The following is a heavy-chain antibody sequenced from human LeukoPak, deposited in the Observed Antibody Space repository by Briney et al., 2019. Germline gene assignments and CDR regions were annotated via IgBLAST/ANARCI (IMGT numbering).Heavy chain of an antibody. CDR2: ISYDGSNK. V-gene: IGHV3-30-3*01. CDR1: GFTFSSYA. Sequence: PGGSLRLSCAASGFTFSSYAMHWVRQAPGKGLEWVAVISYDGSNKYYADSVKGRFTISRDNSKNTLYLQMNSLRAEDTAVYYCANRLHWGSYRTSFDYWGQGTLVTVSS. CDR3: ANRLHWGSYRTSFDY. J-gene: IGHJ4*02. D-gene: IGHD3-16*02.